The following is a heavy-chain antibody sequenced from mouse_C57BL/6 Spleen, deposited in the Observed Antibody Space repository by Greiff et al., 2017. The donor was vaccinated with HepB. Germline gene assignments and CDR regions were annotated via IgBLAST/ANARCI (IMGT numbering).Heavy chain of an antibody. Sequence: VQLQQSGAELVKPGASVKMSCKASGYTLTTYPIEWMKQNHGKSLEWIGNFHPYNDDTKYNEKFKGKATLTVEKSSSTVYLELSRLTSDDSAVYYCARGSYYGSSYRYFDVWGTGTTVTVSS. J-gene: IGHJ1*03. CDR2: FHPYNDDT. CDR1: GYTLTTYP. V-gene: IGHV1-47*01. D-gene: IGHD1-1*01. CDR3: ARGSYYGSSYRYFDV.